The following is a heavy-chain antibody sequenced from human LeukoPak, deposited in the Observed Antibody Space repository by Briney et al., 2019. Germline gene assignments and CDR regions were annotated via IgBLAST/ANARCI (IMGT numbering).Heavy chain of an antibody. CDR2: IYTSGST. Sequence: PSETLSLTCTVSGGSISSYYWSWIRQPAGKGLEWIGRIYTSGSTNYNPSLKRRVTMSVDTPKNQFSLKLSSVTAADTAVYYCARDRRPYAFDIWGQGTMVTVSS. V-gene: IGHV4-4*07. CDR3: ARDRRPYAFDI. CDR1: GGSISSYY. J-gene: IGHJ3*02.